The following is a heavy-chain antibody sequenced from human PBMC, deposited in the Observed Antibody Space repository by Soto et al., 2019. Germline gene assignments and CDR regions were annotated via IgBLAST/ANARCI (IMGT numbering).Heavy chain of an antibody. D-gene: IGHD3-10*02. V-gene: IGHV3-74*01. J-gene: IGHJ5*01. Sequence: EVQLVESGGGLVQPGGSLRLSCEASRGAFGDYWMHWVRQAPGKGLVWVSRINRDANDIIYADSVKGRFTAASDNAKNMVFLQTNSLRVEDTAVYFCARDVPHNWFVSWCQGTLVTVSS. CDR3: ARDVPHNWFVS. CDR1: RGAFGDYW. CDR2: INRDANDI.